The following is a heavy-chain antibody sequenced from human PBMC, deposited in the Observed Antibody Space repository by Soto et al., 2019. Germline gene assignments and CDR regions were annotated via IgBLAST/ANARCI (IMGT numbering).Heavy chain of an antibody. CDR1: GGTFTSYA. V-gene: IGHV1-69*01. D-gene: IGHD5-12*01. CDR3: ATAIVATPSLFDY. CDR2: IIPIFGTA. J-gene: IGHJ4*02. Sequence: QVQLVQSGAEVKKPGSSVKVSCKASGGTFTSYAISWVRQAPGQGLEWMGGIIPIFGTANYAQKIQGRVTITADESTSPAYMELSSLRSEDTAVYYCATAIVATPSLFDYWGQGTLVTVSS.